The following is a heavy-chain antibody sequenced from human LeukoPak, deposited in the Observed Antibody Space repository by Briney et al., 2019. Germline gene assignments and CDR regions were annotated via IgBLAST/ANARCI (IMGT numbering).Heavy chain of an antibody. D-gene: IGHD6-19*01. CDR1: GGSISSYY. CDR3: ARLGGSGWYDEYGMDV. CDR2: IYYSGST. V-gene: IGHV4-59*08. Sequence: SETLSLTCTVSGGSISSYYWSWIRQPPGKGLEWIGYIYYSGSTNYNPSLKSRVTISVDTSKNQFSLKLSSVTAADTAVYYCARLGGSGWYDEYGMDVWGQGTTVTVSS. J-gene: IGHJ6*02.